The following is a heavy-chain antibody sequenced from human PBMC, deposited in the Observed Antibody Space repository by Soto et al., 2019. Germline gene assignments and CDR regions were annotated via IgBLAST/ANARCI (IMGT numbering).Heavy chain of an antibody. J-gene: IGHJ5*01. D-gene: IGHD5-18*01. Sequence: PGGSLRLSCAASRFAFNNYAMNWVRQAPGKGLEWVSKISGGGGSTYYADSVKGRFTISRDNSKNTLYLQMDSLRAEDTAVYFCAKNLLGYNFGQFDSWGQGTLVTVSS. CDR3: AKNLLGYNFGQFDS. V-gene: IGHV3-23*01. CDR1: RFAFNNYA. CDR2: ISGGGGST.